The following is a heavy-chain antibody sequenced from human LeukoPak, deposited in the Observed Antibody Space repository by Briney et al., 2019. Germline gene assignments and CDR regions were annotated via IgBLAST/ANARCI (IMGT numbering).Heavy chain of an antibody. V-gene: IGHV4-61*02. CDR2: IYTSGST. Sequence: SETLSLTCTVSGGSISSGSYYWSWLRQPAGKGLEWIGRIYTSGSTNYNPSLKSRVTISVDTSKNQFSLKLSSVTAADTAVYYCARDRPDSSGYYYVPSYYYYMDVWGKGTTVTISS. D-gene: IGHD3-22*01. CDR1: GGSISSGSYY. CDR3: ARDRPDSSGYYYVPSYYYYMDV. J-gene: IGHJ6*03.